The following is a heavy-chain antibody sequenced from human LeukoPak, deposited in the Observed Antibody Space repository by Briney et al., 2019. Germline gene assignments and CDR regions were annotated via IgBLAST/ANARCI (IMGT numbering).Heavy chain of an antibody. Sequence: QPGGSLRLSCAASGFTFSNYWMTWVRQAPGKGLEWVANIKQDESEKYSVDPVKGRFTVSRDNSKNSVYLQTNSLRAEDTAMYYCATPLGGVWPFDYWGQGTLVTVSS. CDR3: ATPLGGVWPFDY. V-gene: IGHV3-7*01. J-gene: IGHJ4*02. CDR1: GFTFSNYW. CDR2: IKQDESEK. D-gene: IGHD6-25*01.